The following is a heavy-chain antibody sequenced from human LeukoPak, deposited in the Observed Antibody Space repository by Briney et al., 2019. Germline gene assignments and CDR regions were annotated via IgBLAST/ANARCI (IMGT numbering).Heavy chain of an antibody. Sequence: EASVKVSCKASGYTFTGYYMHWVRQAPGQGLEWMGWINPNSGGTNYAQKFQGRVTMTRDTSISTAYMELSRLRSDDTAVYYCASADYYDSSGYSSPFDYWGQGTLVTVSS. J-gene: IGHJ4*02. V-gene: IGHV1-2*02. CDR3: ASADYYDSSGYSSPFDY. CDR2: INPNSGGT. CDR1: GYTFTGYY. D-gene: IGHD3-22*01.